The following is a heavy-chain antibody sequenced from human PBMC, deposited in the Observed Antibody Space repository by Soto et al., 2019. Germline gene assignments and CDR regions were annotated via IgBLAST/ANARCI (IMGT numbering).Heavy chain of an antibody. CDR2: IYHSGST. CDR3: ARKDYGDYRWFDP. J-gene: IGHJ5*02. V-gene: IGHV4-4*02. D-gene: IGHD4-17*01. CDR1: GGSISSSSW. Sequence: QVQLQESGPGLVRPSGTLSLTCAVSGGSISSSSWWSWVRQPPGKGLEWIGEIYHSGSTNYNPSLKSPINISVDKSKTQFSLKLNSVTAADTAVYYCARKDYGDYRWFDPWGQGTLVTVSS.